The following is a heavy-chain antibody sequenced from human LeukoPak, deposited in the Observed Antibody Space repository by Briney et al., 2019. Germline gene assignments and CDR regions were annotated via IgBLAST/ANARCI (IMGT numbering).Heavy chain of an antibody. V-gene: IGHV3-33*01. CDR3: ARGVPYYYDSSGPFDY. CDR1: GFTFSSYG. Sequence: GGSLRPSCAASGFTFSSYGMHWVRQAPGKGLEWVAVIWYDGSNKYYADSVKGRFTISRDNSKNTLYLQMNSLRAEDTAVYYCARGVPYYYDSSGPFDYWGQGTLVTVSS. D-gene: IGHD3-22*01. CDR2: IWYDGSNK. J-gene: IGHJ4*02.